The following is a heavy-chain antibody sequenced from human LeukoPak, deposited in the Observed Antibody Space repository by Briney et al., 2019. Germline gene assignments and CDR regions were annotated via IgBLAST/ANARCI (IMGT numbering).Heavy chain of an antibody. J-gene: IGHJ6*02. V-gene: IGHV4-59*01. CDR3: ARLTAMAPYYYYYYGMDV. Sequence: SETLPLTCTVSGGSISSYYWSWIRQPPGKGLEWIGYIYYSGSTNYNPSLKSRVTISVDTSKNQFSLKLSSVTAADTAVYYCARLTAMAPYYYYYYGMDVWGQGTTVTVSS. CDR1: GGSISSYY. D-gene: IGHD5-18*01. CDR2: IYYSGST.